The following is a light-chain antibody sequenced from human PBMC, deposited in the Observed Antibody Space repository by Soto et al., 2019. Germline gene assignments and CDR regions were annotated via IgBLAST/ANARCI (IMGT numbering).Light chain of an antibody. J-gene: IGKJ3*01. CDR1: QSVSSN. Sequence: EIVMTQSPATLSVSPGERATLSCRASQSVSSNLAWYQQKPGQAPRLLIYGASTRATGIPARFSGSGSGTEFTLTISSRQSEDVAVYYCQQYNNWPPLTFGPGTKVDIK. CDR2: GAS. CDR3: QQYNNWPPLT. V-gene: IGKV3-15*01.